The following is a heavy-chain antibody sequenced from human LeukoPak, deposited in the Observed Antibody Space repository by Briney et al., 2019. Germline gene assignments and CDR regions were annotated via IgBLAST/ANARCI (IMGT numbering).Heavy chain of an antibody. Sequence: SETLSLTCTVSGGSISSSGYYWGWIRQPPGKGLQWIASIYYSGSTYYNPSLKSRVTISVDTSKNQLSLKLSSLTAADTAVYYCARFEYSSSPGGYFDYWGQGTLVTVSS. CDR2: IYYSGST. D-gene: IGHD6-6*01. CDR3: ARFEYSSSPGGYFDY. CDR1: GGSISSSGYY. V-gene: IGHV4-39*01. J-gene: IGHJ4*02.